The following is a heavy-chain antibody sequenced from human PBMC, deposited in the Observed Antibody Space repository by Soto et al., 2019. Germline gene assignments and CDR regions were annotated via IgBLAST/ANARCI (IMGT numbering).Heavy chain of an antibody. J-gene: IGHJ4*02. CDR3: VKDYSHGRFPDD. CDR1: GFNLKHYA. Sequence: GSLRLYWSAAGFNLKHYAMHWVRQAPGKGLEQVAASTYVGGTPYYVESVKGRFTVSRDNYKNTLYLKMGSLRPEDTAIYFCVKDYSHGRFPDDWGQGTLVTASS. V-gene: IGHV3-64D*06. CDR2: STYVGGTP. D-gene: IGHD1-26*01.